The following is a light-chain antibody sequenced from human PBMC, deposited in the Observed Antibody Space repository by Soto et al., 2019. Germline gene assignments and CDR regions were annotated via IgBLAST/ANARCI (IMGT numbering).Light chain of an antibody. V-gene: IGLV1-40*01. Sequence: QSVLTQPPSVSGAPGQRVTISCTGNNSNLGAGYDVHWYQQLPGAAPKLVIFGNRNRPSGVPERFSGSKSGTSASLAITGLQAEDEADYYCSSYTSYTTLWVFGGGTKVTVL. J-gene: IGLJ3*02. CDR3: SSYTSYTTLWV. CDR1: NSNLGAGYD. CDR2: GNR.